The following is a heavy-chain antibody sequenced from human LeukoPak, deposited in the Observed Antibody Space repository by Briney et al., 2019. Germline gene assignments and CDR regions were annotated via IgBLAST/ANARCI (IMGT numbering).Heavy chain of an antibody. CDR3: TTDILAGTMITFGGVSPTSY. J-gene: IGHJ4*02. D-gene: IGHD3-16*01. Sequence: GSTYYADSVKGRFTISRDNSKNTLYLQMNSLKTEDTAVYYCTTDILAGTMITFGGVSPTSYWGQGTLVTVSS. CDR2: GST. V-gene: IGHV3-23*01.